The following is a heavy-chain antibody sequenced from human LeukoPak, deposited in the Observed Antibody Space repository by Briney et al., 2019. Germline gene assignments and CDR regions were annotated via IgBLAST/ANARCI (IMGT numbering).Heavy chain of an antibody. D-gene: IGHD3-22*01. V-gene: IGHV4-34*01. J-gene: IGHJ4*02. CDR2: INHSGST. CDR1: GGSFSGYY. CDR3: ARQRKYSSGWYRPIKYYDSSGSFDY. Sequence: SETLSPTCAVYGGSFSGYYWSWIRQPPGKGLEWIGEINHSGSTNYNPSLKSRVTISVDTSKNQFSLKLSSVTAADTAVYYCARQRKYSSGWYRPIKYYDSSGSFDYWGQGTLVTVSS.